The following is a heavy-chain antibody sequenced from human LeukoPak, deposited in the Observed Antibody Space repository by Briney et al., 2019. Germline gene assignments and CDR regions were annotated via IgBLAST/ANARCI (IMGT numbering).Heavy chain of an antibody. D-gene: IGHD6-19*01. CDR1: GYTLTELS. V-gene: IGHV1-24*01. CDR3: ATDSIAVAASAAEGYLDDYYGMDV. Sequence: ASVKVSCKVSGYTLTELSMHWVRQAPGKGLEWMGGFDPEDGETIYAQKFQGRVTMTEDTSTDTAYMELSSLRSEDMAVYYCATDSIAVAASAAEGYLDDYYGMDVWGQGTTVTVSS. CDR2: FDPEDGET. J-gene: IGHJ6*02.